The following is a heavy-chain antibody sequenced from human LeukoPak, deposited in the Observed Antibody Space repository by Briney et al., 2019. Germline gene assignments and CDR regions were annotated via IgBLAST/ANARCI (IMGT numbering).Heavy chain of an antibody. J-gene: IGHJ1*01. Sequence: PGGSLRLSCVASGFTFSNYWMHWVRQPPGKGLVWVSRIYVDGRTTNYADSVKGRFTISRDNAKNSLYLQMNSLRAEDTAVYYCARPPAGYYYDSSGYFQHWGQGTLVTVSS. CDR2: IYVDGRTT. CDR1: GFTFSNYW. D-gene: IGHD3-22*01. V-gene: IGHV3-74*01. CDR3: ARPPAGYYYDSSGYFQH.